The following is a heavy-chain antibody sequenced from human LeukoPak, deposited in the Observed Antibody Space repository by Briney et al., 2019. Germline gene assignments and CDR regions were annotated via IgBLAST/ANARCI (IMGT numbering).Heavy chain of an antibody. CDR1: GFIFSNYG. J-gene: IGHJ3*02. Sequence: GGSLRLSCAASGFIFSNYGIHWVRQAPGKGLEWVAFIRFDGTDKYYADSVKGRFTISRDNSKNTLYLQMNSLKTEDTAVYYCTTEGYYDSSGYYYYAFDIWGQGTMVTVSS. CDR2: IRFDGTDK. CDR3: TTEGYYDSSGYYYYAFDI. V-gene: IGHV3-30*02. D-gene: IGHD3-22*01.